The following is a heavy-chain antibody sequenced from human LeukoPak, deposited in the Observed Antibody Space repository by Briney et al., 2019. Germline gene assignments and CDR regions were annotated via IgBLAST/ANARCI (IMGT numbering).Heavy chain of an antibody. CDR1: GGSISSYY. V-gene: IGHV4-59*01. J-gene: IGHJ4*02. CDR3: ARWSLAGATLEY. D-gene: IGHD1-26*01. Sequence: PSETLSLTCTVSGGSISSYYWSWIRQPPGEGLEWIGYIYYTGGTNYYPSLKSRVTISVDTSKNQFFLKLTSVTAADTAVYYCARWSLAGATLEYWGQGILVTVSS. CDR2: IYYTGGT.